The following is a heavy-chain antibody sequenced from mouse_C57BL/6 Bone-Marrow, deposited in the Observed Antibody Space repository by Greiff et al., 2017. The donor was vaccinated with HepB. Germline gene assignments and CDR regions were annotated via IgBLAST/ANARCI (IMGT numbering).Heavy chain of an antibody. V-gene: IGHV1-5*01. J-gene: IGHJ1*03. CDR1: GYTFTSYW. CDR3: RGDGSSLWYFDV. D-gene: IGHD1-1*01. CDR2: IYPGNSDT. Sequence: EVQLQQSGTVLARPGASVKMSCKTSGYTFTSYWMHWVKQRPGQGLEWIGAIYPGNSDTSYNQKFKGKAKLTAVTSASTAYMELSSLTNEDSAVYYCRGDGSSLWYFDVWGTGTTVTVSS.